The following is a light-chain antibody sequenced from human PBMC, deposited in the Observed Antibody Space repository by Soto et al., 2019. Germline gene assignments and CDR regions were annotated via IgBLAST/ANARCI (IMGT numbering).Light chain of an antibody. Sequence: HSALTQPASVSGSPGHSITISCTGTSNDVGGYDYVSWYQQHPGKAPKLVIYEVSHRPSGISDRFSGSKSGNTASLTISGLQVEDEADYYCSSYATSSPYVFGPGTKVTVL. CDR3: SSYATSSPYV. CDR1: SNDVGGYDY. V-gene: IGLV2-14*01. CDR2: EVS. J-gene: IGLJ1*01.